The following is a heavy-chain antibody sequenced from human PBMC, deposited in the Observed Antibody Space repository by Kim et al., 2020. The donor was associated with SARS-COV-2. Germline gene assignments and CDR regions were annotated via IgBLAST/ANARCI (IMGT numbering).Heavy chain of an antibody. Sequence: GGSLRLSCAASGFTVSSNYMSWVRQAPGKGLEWVSVIYSGGSTYYADSVKGRFTISRHNSKNTLYLQMNSLRAEDTAVYYCARVPGDYGSENWFDPWGQGTLVTVSS. J-gene: IGHJ5*02. CDR1: GFTVSSNY. D-gene: IGHD3-10*01. CDR3: ARVPGDYGSENWFDP. CDR2: IYSGGST. V-gene: IGHV3-53*04.